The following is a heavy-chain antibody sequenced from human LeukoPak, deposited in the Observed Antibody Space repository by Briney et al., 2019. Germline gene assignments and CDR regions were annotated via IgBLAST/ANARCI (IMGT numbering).Heavy chain of an antibody. CDR1: GYTFTSYG. V-gene: IGHV1-18*01. Sequence: RASVKVSCKASGYTFTSYGISWVRQAPGQGLEWMGWISAYNGNTNYAQKFQGRVTMTRDTSTSTVYMELSSLRSEDTAVYYCARDLEGYYYDSSGYPDCWGQGTLVTVSS. CDR2: ISAYNGNT. D-gene: IGHD3-22*01. CDR3: ARDLEGYYYDSSGYPDC. J-gene: IGHJ4*02.